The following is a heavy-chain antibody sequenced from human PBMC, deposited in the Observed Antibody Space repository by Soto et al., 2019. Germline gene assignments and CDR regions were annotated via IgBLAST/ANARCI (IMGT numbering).Heavy chain of an antibody. CDR2: IYWDDSK. J-gene: IGHJ4*02. CDR1: GFSLSTSGVG. CDR3: AHKGPEAWPLDY. V-gene: IGHV2-5*02. Sequence: QITLKESGPTLVRPTQTLTLTCAFSGFSLSTSGVGVGWIRQPPGKALEWLAVIYWDDSKHYSPSLRSRLTITKDTPKHQVGLTMTNMDPMDTGTYYCAHKGPEAWPLDYWCQGTLVTVSS.